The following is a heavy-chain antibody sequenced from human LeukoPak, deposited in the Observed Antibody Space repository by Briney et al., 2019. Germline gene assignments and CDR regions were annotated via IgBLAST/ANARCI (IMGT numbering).Heavy chain of an antibody. V-gene: IGHV3-7*01. J-gene: IGHJ6*03. Sequence: GGSLRLSCAASGFTFSSYWMSWVRQAPGKGLEWVANIKQDGSERYYVDSVKGRFTIYRDNAKNSLYLQMNSLRAEDTAVYYCARDEVSTPSRDYYYMDVWGKGTTVTVSS. CDR2: IKQDGSER. CDR1: GFTFSSYW. CDR3: ARDEVSTPSRDYYYMDV. D-gene: IGHD2-2*01.